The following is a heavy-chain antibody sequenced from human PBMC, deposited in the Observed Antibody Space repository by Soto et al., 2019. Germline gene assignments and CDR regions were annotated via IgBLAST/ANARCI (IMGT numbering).Heavy chain of an antibody. CDR1: GGSVSSGCYS. J-gene: IGHJ4*02. V-gene: IGHV4-31*03. CDR2: IFNSGDT. CDR3: ARVGFNYGPLDS. D-gene: IGHD5-18*01. Sequence: QVRLQESGPGLVKPSQTLSLTCTVSGGSVSSGCYSWNWIRQYPGQGLELIGYIFNSGDTNYNPSLKSRLTISVETSKNQFSLRLSSVTAADKAIYYCARVGFNYGPLDSLGQGTLGTVSS.